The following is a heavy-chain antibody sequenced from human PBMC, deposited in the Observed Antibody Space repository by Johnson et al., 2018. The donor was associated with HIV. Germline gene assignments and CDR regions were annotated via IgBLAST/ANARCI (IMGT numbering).Heavy chain of an antibody. Sequence: QVQLVESGGGVVQPGRSLRLSCAASGFIFSSYGMHWVRQAPGKGLEWVAVISYDGSNKYYADSVKGRFTISRDNSKNTLYLQMNSLRAEDTAVYYCALYPPDAFDIWGQGTMVTVSS. V-gene: IGHV3-30*03. CDR1: GFIFSSYG. CDR3: ALYPPDAFDI. D-gene: IGHD5/OR15-5a*01. J-gene: IGHJ3*02. CDR2: ISYDGSNK.